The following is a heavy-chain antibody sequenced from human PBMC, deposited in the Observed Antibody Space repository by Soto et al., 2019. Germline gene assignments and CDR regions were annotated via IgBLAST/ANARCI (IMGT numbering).Heavy chain of an antibody. CDR2: INPNSGGT. D-gene: IGHD3-22*01. Sequence: ASVKVSCKASGYTFTGYYMHWVRQAPGQGLEWMGWINPNSGGTNYAQKFQGGVTMTRDTSISTAYMELSRLRSDDTAVYYCARYGYSVYYFDYWGQGTLVTVSS. CDR3: ARYGYSVYYFDY. V-gene: IGHV1-2*02. CDR1: GYTFTGYY. J-gene: IGHJ4*02.